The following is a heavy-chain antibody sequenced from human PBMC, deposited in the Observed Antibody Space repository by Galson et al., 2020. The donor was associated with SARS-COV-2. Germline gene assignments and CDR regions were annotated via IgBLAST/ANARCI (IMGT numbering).Heavy chain of an antibody. CDR3: ARDAASKRLTGYCSSTSCYGWYVF. D-gene: IGHD2-2*01. Sequence: GGSLRLSCAASGFTFSSYAMHWVRQAPGKGLEWVAVISYDGSNKYYADSVKGRFTISRDNSKNTLYLQMNSLRAEDTAVYYCARDAASKRLTGYCSSTSCYGWYVFWGQGTLVTVSS. V-gene: IGHV3-30-3*01. CDR1: GFTFSSYA. CDR2: ISYDGSNK. J-gene: IGHJ4*02.